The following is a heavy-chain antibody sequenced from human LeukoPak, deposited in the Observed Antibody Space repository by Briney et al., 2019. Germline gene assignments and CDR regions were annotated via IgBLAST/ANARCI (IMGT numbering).Heavy chain of an antibody. Sequence: SETLSLTCSVSGDSISSYYWIWIRQPPGKGLEWIGFNQNSGSTNYNPSLKGRITISIDTSKNQFSLRLSSVTAADTAVYYCARAGILSYAFDMWGQGTMVTVSS. J-gene: IGHJ3*02. CDR2: NQNSGST. V-gene: IGHV4-59*08. CDR3: ARAGILSYAFDM. D-gene: IGHD3-16*02. CDR1: GDSISSYY.